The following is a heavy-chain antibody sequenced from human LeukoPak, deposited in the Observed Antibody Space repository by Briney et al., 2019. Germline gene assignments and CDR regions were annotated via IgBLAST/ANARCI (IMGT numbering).Heavy chain of an antibody. J-gene: IGHJ4*02. CDR2: IFGSGGST. D-gene: IGHD6-19*01. CDR1: GFTFSSYA. Sequence: GASLRLSCAASGFTFSSYAMYWVRQAPGKGLEWVSGIFGSGGSTHYADSVKGRFTISRDNSKNTVYLQMNSLRAEDTAVYYCASAPRYSSGWYGGFDYWGQGTLVTVSS. CDR3: ASAPRYSSGWYGGFDY. V-gene: IGHV3-23*01.